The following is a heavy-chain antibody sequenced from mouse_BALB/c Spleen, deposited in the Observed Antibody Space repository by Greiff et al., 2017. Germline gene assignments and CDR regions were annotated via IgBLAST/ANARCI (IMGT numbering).Heavy chain of an antibody. Sequence: EVQLQQSGAELVRSGASVKLSCTASGFNIKDYYMHWVKQRPEQGLEWIGWIDPENGDTEYAPKFQGKATMTADTSSNTAYLQLSSLTSEDTAVYYCNAHYGSSSWFAYWGQGTRVTVSA. CDR3: NAHYGSSSWFAY. CDR1: GFNIKDYY. D-gene: IGHD1-1*01. J-gene: IGHJ3*01. CDR2: IDPENGDT. V-gene: IGHV14-4*02.